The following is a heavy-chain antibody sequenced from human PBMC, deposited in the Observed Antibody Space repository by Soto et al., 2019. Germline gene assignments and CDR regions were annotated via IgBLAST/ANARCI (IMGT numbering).Heavy chain of an antibody. Sequence: KGLEWVAAIWYDGGNEYHADSVKERVTISRDNSKNTLYLQMNSLSGEDTAVYYCVFFFQAEDGIRDVRSVSAFLLNRSSDL. D-gene: IGHD3-10*02. V-gene: IGHV3-33*01. CDR2: IWYDGGNE. J-gene: IGHJ2*01. CDR3: VFFFQAEDGIRDVRSVSAFLLNRSSDL.